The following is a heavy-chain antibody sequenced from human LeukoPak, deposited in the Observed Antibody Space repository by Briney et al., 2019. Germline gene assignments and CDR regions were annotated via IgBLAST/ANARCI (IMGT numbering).Heavy chain of an antibody. V-gene: IGHV3-21*01. CDR2: ISSSSSYI. CDR3: ARDVPTYYDSSGLFDY. CDR1: GFTFSSYS. Sequence: GGSLRLSCAASGFTFSSYSMNWVRQAPGKGLEWVSPISSSSSYIYYADSVKGRFTISRDNAKNSLYLQMNSLRAEDTAVYYCARDVPTYYDSSGLFDYWGQGTLVTVSS. J-gene: IGHJ4*02. D-gene: IGHD3-22*01.